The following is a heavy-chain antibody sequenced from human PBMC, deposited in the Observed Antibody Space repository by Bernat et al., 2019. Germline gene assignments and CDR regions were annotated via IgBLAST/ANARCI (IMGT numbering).Heavy chain of an antibody. CDR1: GFTFTSYW. CDR3: AKEITEKVSSGWPLDC. J-gene: IGHJ4*02. Sequence: EVQLVESGGGLVQPGGSLRLSCAASGFTFTSYWMHWVRQAPGKGLVWVSHINNDGSKTGYADSVKGRFTISRDNAKNTLYLQMNSLRAEDTAVYYCAKEITEKVSSGWPLDCWGQGTLATVSS. CDR2: INNDGSKT. D-gene: IGHD6-19*01. V-gene: IGHV3-74*01.